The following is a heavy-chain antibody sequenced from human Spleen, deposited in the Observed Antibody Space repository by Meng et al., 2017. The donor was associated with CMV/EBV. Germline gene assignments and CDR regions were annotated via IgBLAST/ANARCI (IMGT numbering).Heavy chain of an antibody. J-gene: IGHJ4*02. CDR2: ISSSSSYI. V-gene: IGHV3-21*01. D-gene: IGHD3-3*01. CDR3: ARHEATIFGEGFFDY. CDR1: GFTFSSYS. Sequence: GGSLRLSCAASGFTFSSYSMNWVRQAPGKGLEWVSSISSSSSYIYYADSVKGRFTISRDNAKNSLYLQMHSLRAEDTAVYYCARHEATIFGEGFFDYWGQGTLVTVSS.